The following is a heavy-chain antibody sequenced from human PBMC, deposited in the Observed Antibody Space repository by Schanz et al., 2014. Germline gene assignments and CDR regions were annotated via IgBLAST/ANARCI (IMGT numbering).Heavy chain of an antibody. J-gene: IGHJ6*02. CDR1: GLNFDYYG. Sequence: QVQLVESGGGVVQPGRSLRLSCATSGLNFDYYGMNWVRQAPGKGLEWVANIGYDGSEKYYVDSVKGRFTISRDNSKDALYSQNSGLTPEDTAVYYCARGAIPIQGDGMDVWGQGTLVTVSS. CDR3: ARGAIPIQGDGMDV. CDR2: IGYDGSEK. D-gene: IGHD3-10*01. V-gene: IGHV3-33*01.